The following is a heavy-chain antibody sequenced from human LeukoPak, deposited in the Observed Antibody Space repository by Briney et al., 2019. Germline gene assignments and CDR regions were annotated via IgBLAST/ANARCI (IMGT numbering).Heavy chain of an antibody. CDR1: GGSISSYY. CDR3: ARQSNYGDYYFDY. CDR2: IYYSGST. D-gene: IGHD4-17*01. Sequence: NPSETLSLTCTVSGGSISSYYWSWIRQPPGKGLEWIGYIYYSGSTNYNPSLKSRLTISVDTSKNQFSLKLSSVTAADTAAYYCARQSNYGDYYFDYWGQGTLVTVSS. J-gene: IGHJ4*02. V-gene: IGHV4-59*08.